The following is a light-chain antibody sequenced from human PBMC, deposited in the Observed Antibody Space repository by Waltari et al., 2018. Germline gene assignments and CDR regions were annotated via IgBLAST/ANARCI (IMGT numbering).Light chain of an antibody. CDR3: SAWDDSLDGPV. Sequence: QSVLTQPPSVSEAPRQRVTISCSGTLFNIGNNAVSWYQQLPGRAPTLLLLINALRPAGVSDRFSGSKSGTSASLAISGLQSEDEGEYFCSAWDDSLDGPVFGGGTKVTVL. V-gene: IGLV1-36*01. CDR1: LFNIGNNA. CDR2: INA. J-gene: IGLJ3*02.